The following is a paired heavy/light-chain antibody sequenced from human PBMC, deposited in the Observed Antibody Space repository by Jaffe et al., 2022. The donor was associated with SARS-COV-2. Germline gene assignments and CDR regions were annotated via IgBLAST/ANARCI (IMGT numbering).Light chain of an antibody. J-gene: IGKJ1*01. CDR3: QQYRDSPWT. Sequence: EIVLTQSPGTLSLSPGERATISCRASQSVGGRYLAWSQHKPGQAPRLLMFHTSTRATGVPDRFSGSGSGTDFTLTISRLEPEDFAVYYCQQYRDSPWTFGQGTKVEIK. CDR1: QSVGGRY. CDR2: HTS. V-gene: IGKV3-20*01.
Heavy chain of an antibody. CDR3: ARVVRGDQLVPYYYHMDV. V-gene: IGHV1-18*01. Sequence: QVQLVQSGAEVKKPGASVKVSCKASGYTFSSAIMGWVRQAPGQRPEWLGSISVDSGNTNYAQKFQGRVVMTTDISTTTAYLELTTLRSDDTAVYYCARVVRGDQLVPYYYHMDVWGSGTTVRVSS. J-gene: IGHJ6*03. D-gene: IGHD3-10*01. CDR2: ISVDSGNT. CDR1: GYTFSSAI.